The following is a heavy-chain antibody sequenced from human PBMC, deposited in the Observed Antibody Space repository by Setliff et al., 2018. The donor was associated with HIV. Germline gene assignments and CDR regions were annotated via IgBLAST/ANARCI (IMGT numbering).Heavy chain of an antibody. V-gene: IGHV5-51*01. Sequence: GASLKISCKGSGYKFNSYWTAWARQMPWKGLEWMGIIYPGDSDTRYSPSFQSQVTISPDKSINTAYLQWSSLKASDTAMYYCARPKRWLQTDMRPLDIWGQGTMVTVSS. CDR3: ARPKRWLQTDMRPLDI. CDR2: IYPGDSDT. J-gene: IGHJ3*02. D-gene: IGHD5-12*01. CDR1: GYKFNSYW.